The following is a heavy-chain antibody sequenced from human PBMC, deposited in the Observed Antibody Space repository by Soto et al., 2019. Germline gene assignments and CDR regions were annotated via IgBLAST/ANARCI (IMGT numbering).Heavy chain of an antibody. J-gene: IGHJ6*02. Sequence: PSETLSLTCTVSGGSISSYYWSWIRQPPGKGLEWIGYIYYSGSTNYNPSLKSRVTISVDTSKNQFSLKLSSVTAADTAVYYCARGWLRLKNYYYYGMDVWGQGTTVTVSS. CDR1: GGSISSYY. D-gene: IGHD5-12*01. V-gene: IGHV4-59*01. CDR2: IYYSGST. CDR3: ARGWLRLKNYYYYGMDV.